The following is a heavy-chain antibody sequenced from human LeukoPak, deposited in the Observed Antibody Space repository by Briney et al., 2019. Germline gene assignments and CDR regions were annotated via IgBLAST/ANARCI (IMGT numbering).Heavy chain of an antibody. D-gene: IGHD2-15*01. J-gene: IGHJ6*02. V-gene: IGHV3-7*03. Sequence: GGSLRLSCAASGFTFSSYWMSWVRQAPGKGLEWVANIKQDGSEKYYVDSVKGRFTTSRDNAKNSLYLQMNSLRAEDTAVYYCARDPYVVVVADTYYYYGMDVWGQGTTVTVSS. CDR2: IKQDGSEK. CDR3: ARDPYVVVVADTYYYYGMDV. CDR1: GFTFSSYW.